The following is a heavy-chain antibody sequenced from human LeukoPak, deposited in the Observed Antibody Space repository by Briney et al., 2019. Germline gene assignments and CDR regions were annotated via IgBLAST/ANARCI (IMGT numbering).Heavy chain of an antibody. CDR2: ISAYNGNT. V-gene: IGHV1-18*01. CDR3: AREPYSSGRNYYLDY. D-gene: IGHD6-19*01. Sequence: ASVKVSCKASGYTFSYYAITWVRRAPGQGLEWMGWISAYNGNTNYAQKLQGRVTMTTDTSTSTAYMELRSLTSDDTAVYYCAREPYSSGRNYYLDYWGQGTLVTVSS. CDR1: GYTFSYYA. J-gene: IGHJ4*02.